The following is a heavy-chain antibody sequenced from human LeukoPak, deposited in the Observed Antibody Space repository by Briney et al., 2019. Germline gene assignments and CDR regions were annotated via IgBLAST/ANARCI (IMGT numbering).Heavy chain of an antibody. J-gene: IGHJ4*02. Sequence: GGSLRLSCAASGFTFSSYEMNWVRQAPGKGLEWVSYISSSGSTIYYADSVKGRFTISRDNAKNSLYLQMNSLRAEDTAVYYCAREYYYDSSGYYYLLTSQYYFDYWGREPWSPSPQ. CDR3: AREYYYDSSGYYYLLTSQYYFDY. CDR1: GFTFSSYE. CDR2: ISSSGSTI. D-gene: IGHD3-22*01. V-gene: IGHV3-48*03.